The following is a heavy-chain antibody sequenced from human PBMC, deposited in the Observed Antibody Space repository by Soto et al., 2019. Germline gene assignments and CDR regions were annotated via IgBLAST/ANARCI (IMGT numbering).Heavy chain of an antibody. D-gene: IGHD1-26*01. CDR3: ANLIVFHSSYYHDY. CDR1: GVPFSGYY. Sequence: TSETLSLTYAVYGVPFSGYYWSWIRQSPGKGLEWIGEINHSGNTNYNPSLKSRVTMLVDTSKNQFSLSLSSVTAADTAVYYCANLIVFHSSYYHDYWGHGTLVTVSS. CDR2: INHSGNT. V-gene: IGHV4-34*01. J-gene: IGHJ4*01.